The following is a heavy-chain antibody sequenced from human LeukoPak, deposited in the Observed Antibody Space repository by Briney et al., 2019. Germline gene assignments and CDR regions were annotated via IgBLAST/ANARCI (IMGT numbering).Heavy chain of an antibody. V-gene: IGHV1-8*01. CDR2: MNPNSGNT. D-gene: IGHD3-3*01. Sequence: GASVKVSCKASGYTFTSYDINWVRQATGQGLEWMGCMNPNSGNTGYAQKFQGRVTMTRNTSISTAYMELSSLRSEDTAVYYCARGGSYYDFWSGYYNFDYWGQGTLVTVSS. CDR1: GYTFTSYD. J-gene: IGHJ4*02. CDR3: ARGGSYYDFWSGYYNFDY.